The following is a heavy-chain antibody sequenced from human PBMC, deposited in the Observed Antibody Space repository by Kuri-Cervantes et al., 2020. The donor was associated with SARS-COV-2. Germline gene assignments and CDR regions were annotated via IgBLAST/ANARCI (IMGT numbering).Heavy chain of an antibody. CDR2: INPSGGST. D-gene: IGHD3-3*01. CDR3: ARGVGTYYDFWSGDWAFDI. J-gene: IGHJ3*02. Sequence: ASVNVSYKASVYTFTSYYMHWVRQAPGQRLEWMGIINPSGGSTSHAQKFQGRVTMTRDTSTSTVYMVLSSLRSEATAVYYCARGVGTYYDFWSGDWAFDIWGQGTMVTVSS. V-gene: IGHV1-46*01. CDR1: VYTFTSYY.